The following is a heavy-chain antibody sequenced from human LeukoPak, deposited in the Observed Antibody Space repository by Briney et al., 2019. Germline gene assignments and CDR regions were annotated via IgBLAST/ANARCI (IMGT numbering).Heavy chain of an antibody. D-gene: IGHD6-13*01. CDR1: GGSISSSSYY. CDR3: ARKYSSSWYSSFDY. CDR2: INHSGST. Sequence: PSETLSLTCTVSGGSISSSSYYWSWIRQPPGKGLEWIGEINHSGSTNYNPSLKSRVTISVDTSKNQFSLKLSSVTAADTAVYYCARKYSSSWYSSFDYWGQGTLVTVSS. V-gene: IGHV4-39*07. J-gene: IGHJ4*02.